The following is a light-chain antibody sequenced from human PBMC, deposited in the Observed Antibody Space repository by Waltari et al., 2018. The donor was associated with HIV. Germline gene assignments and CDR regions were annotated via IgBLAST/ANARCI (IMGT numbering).Light chain of an antibody. V-gene: IGKV3-20*01. CDR2: GAS. J-gene: IGKJ4*01. Sequence: ETVLTQSPGTLSLSPGERATLSCRASQNVSNDYLAWYQQRLGQAPRLLIYGASSRATGIPDRFSGSGSGTDFTLTISRLEPEDFAVCYCQQYDSSPGTFGGGTKVEIK. CDR1: QNVSNDY. CDR3: QQYDSSPGT.